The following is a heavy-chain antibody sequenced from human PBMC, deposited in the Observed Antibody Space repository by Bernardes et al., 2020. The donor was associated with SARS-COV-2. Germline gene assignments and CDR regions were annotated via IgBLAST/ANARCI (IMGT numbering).Heavy chain of an antibody. J-gene: IGHJ6*02. V-gene: IGHV4-39*01. CDR2: VYYSGRT. D-gene: IGHD2-15*01. Sequence: ETLSLTCTVSGDSISSRNYYWGWIRQPPGKGLEGIGSVYYSGRTNSKPSLKSRVTISVDTSKNQFSLKLSSVTAADTAVYYCARQGGGYCSGTSCPYYYYYAMDVWGQGTTVTISS. CDR1: GDSISSRNYY. CDR3: ARQGGGYCSGTSCPYYYYYAMDV.